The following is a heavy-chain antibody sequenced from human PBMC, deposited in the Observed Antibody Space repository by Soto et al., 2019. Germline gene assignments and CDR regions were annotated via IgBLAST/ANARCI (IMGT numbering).Heavy chain of an antibody. CDR3: ATTWYSSSWYSMEDYYYYYGMDV. CDR2: IIPIFGTA. D-gene: IGHD6-13*01. Sequence: ASVKVSCKASGGTFSIYAISWVRQAPGQGLEWMGGIIPIFGTANYAQKFQGRVTITADESTSTAYMELSSLRSEDTAVYYCATTWYSSSWYSMEDYYYYYGMDVWGQGTTVTVSS. V-gene: IGHV1-69*13. CDR1: GGTFSIYA. J-gene: IGHJ6*02.